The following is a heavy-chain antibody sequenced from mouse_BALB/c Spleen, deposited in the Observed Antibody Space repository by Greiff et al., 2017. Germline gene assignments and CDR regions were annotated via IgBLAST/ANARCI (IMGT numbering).Heavy chain of an antibody. CDR1: GYTFTEYT. D-gene: IGHD2-4*01. Sequence: EVHLVESGPELVKPGASVKISCKTSGYTFTEYTMHWVKQSHGKSLEWIGGINPNNGGTSYNQKFKGKATLTVDKSSSTAYMELRSLTSEDSAVYYCAREDDYDAAWFAYWGQGTLVTVSA. V-gene: IGHV1-18*01. J-gene: IGHJ3*01. CDR2: INPNNGGT. CDR3: AREDDYDAAWFAY.